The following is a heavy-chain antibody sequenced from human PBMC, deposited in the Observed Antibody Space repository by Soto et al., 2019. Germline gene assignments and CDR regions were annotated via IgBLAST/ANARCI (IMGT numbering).Heavy chain of an antibody. V-gene: IGHV4-31*03. Sequence: SETLSLTCTVSGGSISSGGYYWSWIRQHPGKGLEWIGYIYYSGSTYYNPSLKSRVTISVDTSKNQFSLKLSSVTAADTAVYYWARDSGSYYLDYWGQGTLVTVSS. CDR3: ARDSGSYYLDY. CDR2: IYYSGST. D-gene: IGHD1-26*01. CDR1: GGSISSGGYY. J-gene: IGHJ4*02.